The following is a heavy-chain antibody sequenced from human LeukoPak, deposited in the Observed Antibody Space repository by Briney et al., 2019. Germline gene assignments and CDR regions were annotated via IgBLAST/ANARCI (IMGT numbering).Heavy chain of an antibody. Sequence: ASVKVSCKASGYTFTSYDINWVRQATGQGLEWMGWINPNSGDTNYAQKFQGRVTMTRDTSSSTAYMDLSRLRSDDTAVYYCARELPWELLRDYYYYYYMDVWGKGTTVTISS. CDR2: INPNSGDT. CDR1: GYTFTSYD. D-gene: IGHD1-26*01. CDR3: ARELPWELLRDYYYYYYMDV. J-gene: IGHJ6*03. V-gene: IGHV1-2*02.